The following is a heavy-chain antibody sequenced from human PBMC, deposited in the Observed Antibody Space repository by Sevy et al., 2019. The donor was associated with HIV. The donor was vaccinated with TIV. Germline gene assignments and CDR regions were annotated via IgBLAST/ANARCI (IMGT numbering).Heavy chain of an antibody. CDR1: GYTFTTYG. V-gene: IGHV1-18*01. CDR3: SRDDRYGTSSWVEDH. D-gene: IGHD6-6*01. CDR2: LTTNNGVT. Sequence: ASVKVSCKASGYTFTTYGIIWVRQAPGQRLEWVGWLTTNNGVTNYTPGLQGRVTLTTDTSTNTAYMELRSLRSDDTAVYFCSRDDRYGTSSWVEDHWGQGTLVTVSS. J-gene: IGHJ4*02.